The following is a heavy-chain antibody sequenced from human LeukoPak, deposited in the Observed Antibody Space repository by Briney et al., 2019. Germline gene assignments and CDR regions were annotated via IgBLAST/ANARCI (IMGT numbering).Heavy chain of an antibody. V-gene: IGHV5-51*01. CDR2: IYPGYSDT. J-gene: IGHJ4*02. CDR1: GYSFTYYW. D-gene: IGHD1-1*01. Sequence: GESLKISCKGSGYSFTYYWIAWVRQMSGKGLEWMGIIYPGYSDTRYRPSFQGQVTISADKSVSPAYLQWSSLKASDTDMYDCSRHEYRCIQPSSFDYWGQGTLVTVSS. CDR3: SRHEYRCIQPSSFDY.